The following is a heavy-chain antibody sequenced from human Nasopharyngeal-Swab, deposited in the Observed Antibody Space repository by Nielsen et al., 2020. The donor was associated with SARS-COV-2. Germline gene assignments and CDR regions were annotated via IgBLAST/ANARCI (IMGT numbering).Heavy chain of an antibody. J-gene: IGHJ4*02. CDR1: GFTFSSYA. D-gene: IGHD1-26*01. CDR3: AERRVGAAFDY. Sequence: GESLKISCAASGFTFSSYAMSWVRQAPGKGLEWVSAISGSGGSTYYADSVKGRFTISRDNSKNTLYLQMNSLRAEDTAVYYCAERRVGAAFDYWGQGTLVTVSS. CDR2: ISGSGGST. V-gene: IGHV3-23*01.